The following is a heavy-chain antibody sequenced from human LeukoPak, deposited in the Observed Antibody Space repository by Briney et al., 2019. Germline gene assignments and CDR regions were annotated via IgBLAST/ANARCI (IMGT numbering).Heavy chain of an antibody. Sequence: GGSLRLSCAASGFTFSSYEMNWVRQAPGKGLEWVSYISSSGSTIYYADSVRGRFTISGDNAKNTLYLQMNSLGAEDTAIYYCARGGYNHAFDIWGQGTVVTVSS. CDR3: ARGGYNHAFDI. D-gene: IGHD5-24*01. J-gene: IGHJ3*02. V-gene: IGHV3-48*03. CDR2: ISSSGSTI. CDR1: GFTFSSYE.